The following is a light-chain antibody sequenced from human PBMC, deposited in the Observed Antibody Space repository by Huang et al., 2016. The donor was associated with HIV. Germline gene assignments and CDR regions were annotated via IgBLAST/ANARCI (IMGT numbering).Light chain of an antibody. J-gene: IGKJ3*01. CDR3: QQYDSSPFT. Sequence: EIVLTQSPGTLSLSPGERATLSCRARQSVSSSYLAWYQQKPGQAPRLLIYGASSRATGIPDRFSGSGSGTDFTLTISRLEPADFAVYYCQQYDSSPFTFGPGTKVDIK. CDR1: QSVSSSY. V-gene: IGKV3-20*01. CDR2: GAS.